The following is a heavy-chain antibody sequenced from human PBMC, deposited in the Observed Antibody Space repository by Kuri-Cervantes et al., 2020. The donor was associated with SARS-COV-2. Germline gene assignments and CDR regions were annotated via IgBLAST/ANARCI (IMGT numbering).Heavy chain of an antibody. Sequence: SQTLSLTCAVYGGPFSGYYWSWIRQPPGKGLEWIGEINHSGSTNYNPSLKSRVTISVDTSKNQFSLKLSSVTAADTAVYYCARGPDDWLSTDPYYYYMDVWGKGTTVTVSS. D-gene: IGHD3-9*01. V-gene: IGHV4-34*01. CDR1: GGPFSGYY. CDR2: INHSGST. J-gene: IGHJ6*03. CDR3: ARGPDDWLSTDPYYYYMDV.